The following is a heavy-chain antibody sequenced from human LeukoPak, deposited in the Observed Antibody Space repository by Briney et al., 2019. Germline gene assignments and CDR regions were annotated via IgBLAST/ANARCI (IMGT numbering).Heavy chain of an antibody. J-gene: IGHJ6*03. D-gene: IGHD4-11*01. CDR3: ARDRVTTPWGYYMDV. CDR1: GFTFSDYY. CDR2: ISSSGSTI. V-gene: IGHV3-11*04. Sequence: GGSLRLSCAASGFTFSDYYMSWIRQAPGKGLEWVSYISSSGSTIYYADSVKGRFTISRDNAKNSLYLQMNSLRAEDTAVYYCARDRVTTPWGYYMDVWGKGTTVTVSS.